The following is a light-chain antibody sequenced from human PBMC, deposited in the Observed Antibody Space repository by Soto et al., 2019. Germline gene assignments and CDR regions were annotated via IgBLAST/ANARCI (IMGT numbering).Light chain of an antibody. Sequence: EIVMTQSPATLSVSPGKRATLSSRASQSVSNNVAWYQQKPGQAPRPLIYHEATRANGIPARFSGSGSGTDVTLTISSLQSEDFAVYYCQQYNEWPLTFGGGTKVEIK. CDR2: HEA. J-gene: IGKJ4*01. CDR3: QQYNEWPLT. CDR1: QSVSNN. V-gene: IGKV3-15*01.